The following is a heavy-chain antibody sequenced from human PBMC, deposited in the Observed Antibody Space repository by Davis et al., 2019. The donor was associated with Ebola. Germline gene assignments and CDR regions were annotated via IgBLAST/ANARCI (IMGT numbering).Heavy chain of an antibody. CDR3: AALFSGSYLAYVDV. D-gene: IGHD1-26*01. CDR2: VYNRETT. Sequence: MPSETLSLPCPVPGGPVSSDVYSWNWIRQSPGKRLDSIGFVYNRETTNYTPSLNSRLCITKDTSKNQLSLKLSSVSAADTAVYYCAALFSGSYLAYVDVWGKGTTVTVS. CDR1: GGPVSSDVYS. J-gene: IGHJ6*03. V-gene: IGHV4-61*08.